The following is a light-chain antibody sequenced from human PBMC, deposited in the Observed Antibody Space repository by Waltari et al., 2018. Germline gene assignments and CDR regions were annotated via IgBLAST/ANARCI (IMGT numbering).Light chain of an antibody. CDR3: AAWDDSLNGLWV. CDR1: RSNIGSNT. J-gene: IGLJ3*02. Sequence: SVLTQPPSASGTPGQRVTIPCSGSRSNIGSNTVNWSQQLPGTAPKLLIYSNNQRPSGVPDRFSGSKSGTSASLAISGLQSEDEADYYCAAWDDSLNGLWVFGGGTKLTVL. CDR2: SNN. V-gene: IGLV1-44*01.